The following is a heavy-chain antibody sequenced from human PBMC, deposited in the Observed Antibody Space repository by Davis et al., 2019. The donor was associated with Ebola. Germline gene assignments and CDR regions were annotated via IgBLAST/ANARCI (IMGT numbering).Heavy chain of an antibody. J-gene: IGHJ4*02. CDR2: VKSDRDT. CDR1: GFTFNNYA. V-gene: IGHV3-23*01. Sequence: GESLKISCVTSGFTFNNYAMTWVRQAPGKGLEWVSVVKSDRDTNYAGSVKGRFPISGDNSKNTLHLQMNGLRAEDTAIYYCAAEGRSSRPGYWGQGTLVTVPS. CDR3: AAEGRSSRPGY. D-gene: IGHD3-10*01.